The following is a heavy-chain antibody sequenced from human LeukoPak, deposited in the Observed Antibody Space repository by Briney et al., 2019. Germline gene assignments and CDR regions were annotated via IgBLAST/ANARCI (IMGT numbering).Heavy chain of an antibody. CDR2: INPNGGGT. CDR3: ARGRDIAVAGLFDY. CDR1: GYTFTGYY. V-gene: IGHV1-2*02. Sequence: ASVKVSCKASGYTFTGYYMHWVRQAPGQGLEWMGWINPNGGGTNYAQKFQGRVTMTRDMSTSTVYMELSSLRSEDTAVYYCARGRDIAVAGLFDYWGQGTLVTVSS. J-gene: IGHJ4*02. D-gene: IGHD6-19*01.